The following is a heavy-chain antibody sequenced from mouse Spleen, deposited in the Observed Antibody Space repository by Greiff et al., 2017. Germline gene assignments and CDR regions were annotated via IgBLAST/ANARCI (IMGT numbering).Heavy chain of an antibody. Sequence: QVQLQQSGPELVKPGASVKLSCKASGYAFSSSWMNWVKQRPGKGLEWIGRIYPGGGDTNYNGKFKGKATLTADKSSSTAYMQRSSLTSEDSAVYYCARFYGYVDYWGQGTTLTGSS. J-gene: IGHJ2*01. D-gene: IGHD1-1*01. CDR1: GYAFSSSW. V-gene: IGHV1-82*01. CDR3: ARFYGYVDY. CDR2: IYPGGGDT.